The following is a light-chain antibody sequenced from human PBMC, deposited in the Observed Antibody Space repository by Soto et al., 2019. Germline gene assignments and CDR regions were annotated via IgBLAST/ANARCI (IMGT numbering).Light chain of an antibody. CDR2: EVS. CDR1: SSDVGGYNY. CDR3: SSYTSSSTLDV. V-gene: IGLV2-14*01. J-gene: IGLJ1*01. Sequence: QSALTQPASVSGFPGQSITISCTGTSSDVGGYNYVSWYQQHPGKAPKLKIYEVSNRPSGVSNRFSGSKSGNTASLTISGLQAEDEADYYCSSYTSSSTLDVFGTGTKLTVL.